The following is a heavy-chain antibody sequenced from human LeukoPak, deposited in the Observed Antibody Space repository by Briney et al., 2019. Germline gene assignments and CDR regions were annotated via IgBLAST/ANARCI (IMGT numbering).Heavy chain of an antibody. Sequence: SETVSLTCTVSGGSLSSYFWSWIRQPPGKGLEWICYIHNSATTNCNPSLKSRVTISLDTAKNQFSLKLTSVTAADTAVYFCASSRGGFGAYGSWFDPWGQGTLVTVSS. CDR2: IHNSATT. CDR1: GGSLSSYF. D-gene: IGHD4-17*01. J-gene: IGHJ5*02. V-gene: IGHV4-59*12. CDR3: ASSRGGFGAYGSWFDP.